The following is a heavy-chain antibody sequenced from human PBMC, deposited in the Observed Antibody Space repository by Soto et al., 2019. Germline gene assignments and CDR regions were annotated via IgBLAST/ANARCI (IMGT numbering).Heavy chain of an antibody. Sequence: QVQLQESGPGLVKPSETLSLTCTVSGGSISSYYWSWIRQPPGKGLEWIGYIYYTGRTNYNPSLKSRLPXXVXKXXHQFCLKLSSVTAADTAVYYCARPGSTDRDDAFEIWGQGTMVIVSS. CDR2: IYYTGRT. V-gene: IGHV4-59*08. CDR3: ARPGSTDRDDAFEI. D-gene: IGHD3-10*01. J-gene: IGHJ3*02. CDR1: GGSISSYY.